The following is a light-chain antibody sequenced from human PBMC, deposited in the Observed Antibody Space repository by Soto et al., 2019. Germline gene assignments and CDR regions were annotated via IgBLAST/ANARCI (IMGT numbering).Light chain of an antibody. V-gene: IGLV2-8*01. CDR1: SSDVGGYDY. CDR2: EVS. Sequence: QSVLTQPPSASGSPGQSVTISCTGTSSDVGGYDYVSWYQQHPGKAPKLMIFEVSKRPSGVPDRFSGSKSGNTASLTVSGLQAEDEADYYCSSYAGNTKGVFVPGTMVTV. J-gene: IGLJ1*01. CDR3: SSYAGNTKGV.